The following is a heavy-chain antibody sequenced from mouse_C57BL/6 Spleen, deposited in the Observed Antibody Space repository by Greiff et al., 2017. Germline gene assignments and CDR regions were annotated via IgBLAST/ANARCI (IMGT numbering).Heavy chain of an antibody. J-gene: IGHJ4*01. CDR2: IEPNSGGT. CDR1: GYTFTSYW. CDR3: ASRRDSDYNYAMDY. Sequence: VQLQQPGAELVKPGASVKLSCKASGYTFTSYWMHWVKQRPGRGLEWIGRIEPNSGGTKYNEKFKSKATLTVDKPASTAYMQLSSLTSEVSAVYYGASRRDSDYNYAMDYWGQGTSVTVSS. V-gene: IGHV1-72*01. D-gene: IGHD2-5*01.